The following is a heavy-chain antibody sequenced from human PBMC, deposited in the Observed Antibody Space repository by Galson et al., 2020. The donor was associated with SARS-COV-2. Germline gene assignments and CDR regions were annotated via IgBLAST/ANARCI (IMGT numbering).Heavy chain of an antibody. D-gene: IGHD3-9*01. J-gene: IGHJ4*02. CDR3: ARAKKVLLFFDMVGFFDY. CDR1: GGSITGPTYH. CDR2: IYATGNT. V-gene: IGHV4-61*02. Sequence: SETLSLTCTVSGGSITGPTYHWNWIRQPAGKGLEWIGRIYATGNTYYNPSLKSRVTISIDRSNNQFSLKLSSVTATDTAVYYCARAKKVLLFFDMVGFFDYWGQGTLVTVSS.